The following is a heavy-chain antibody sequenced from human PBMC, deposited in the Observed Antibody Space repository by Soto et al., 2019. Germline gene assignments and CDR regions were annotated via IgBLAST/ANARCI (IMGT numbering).Heavy chain of an antibody. CDR2: ISGSGGST. Sequence: SGACCEFICSSYVRGSLPHAPEHGLVWVSAISGSGGSTYYEESVKGRFTIYRDNSKNTLYLQMNSLRAEDTDVYYCAKHRIEDYKSSGTMDFWGQGTTVTVSS. CDR1: EFICSSYV. D-gene: IGHD3-16*01. V-gene: IGHV3-23*01. J-gene: IGHJ6*02. CDR3: AKHRIEDYKSSGTMDF.